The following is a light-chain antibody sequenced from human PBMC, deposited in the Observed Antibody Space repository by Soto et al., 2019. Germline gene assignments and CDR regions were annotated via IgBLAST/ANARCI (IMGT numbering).Light chain of an antibody. V-gene: IGKV1-8*01. CDR2: AAS. Sequence: AIRMTQSPSSFSASTGDRVTITCRASQGISSYLAWYQQKPGKAPKLLIYAASTLQSGVPSRFSGSGSGTDFTLTISCLQSEDFATYYCQQYHSYPLTFGPGTKVDIK. CDR1: QGISSY. CDR3: QQYHSYPLT. J-gene: IGKJ3*01.